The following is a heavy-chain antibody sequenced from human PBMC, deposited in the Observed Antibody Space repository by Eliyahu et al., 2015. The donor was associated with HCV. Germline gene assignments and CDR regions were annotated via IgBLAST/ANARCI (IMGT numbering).Heavy chain of an antibody. D-gene: IGHD3-22*01. CDR2: LNTDGTTT. Sequence: EVLLVESGGGLVQPGGSLRLSCAASGFTFSDYWMHWVRQGPGKGPEWISRLNTDGTTTAYVDSVKGRFTISRDNAKNTLYLQMDSLRVEDTALYFCAVWYKYDISGPTWGQGTLVTVSS. CDR1: GFTFSDYW. J-gene: IGHJ5*02. CDR3: AVWYKYDISGPT. V-gene: IGHV3-74*01.